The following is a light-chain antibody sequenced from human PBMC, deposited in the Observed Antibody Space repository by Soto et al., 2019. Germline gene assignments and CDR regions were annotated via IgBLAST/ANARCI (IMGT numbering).Light chain of an antibody. Sequence: QSVLTQPPSVSGAPGQRVTISCTGSRSNIGAGYAVHWYQQLPGTAPKLLIYDNTNRPSGVPDRFSASESGTSASLAITGLQSEDDADYYCQSYDTSLSASVFGGGTKLPVL. CDR3: QSYDTSLSASV. CDR2: DNT. V-gene: IGLV1-40*01. CDR1: RSNIGAGYA. J-gene: IGLJ2*01.